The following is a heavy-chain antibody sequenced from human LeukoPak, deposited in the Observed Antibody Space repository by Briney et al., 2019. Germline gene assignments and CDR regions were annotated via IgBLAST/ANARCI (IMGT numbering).Heavy chain of an antibody. CDR2: ISSSSSYI. CDR1: GFTFSSYS. D-gene: IGHD6-13*01. J-gene: IGHJ4*02. CDR3: ALYSSSWAY. V-gene: IGHV3-21*01. Sequence: PGWSMRLSCAAAGFTFSSYSMNWVRQAPGKGLGWVSTISSSSSYIYYADSVKGRFTISRDNAKNSLYLQMNSLRAEDTDVYYCALYSSSWAYWGQGKLVTVSS.